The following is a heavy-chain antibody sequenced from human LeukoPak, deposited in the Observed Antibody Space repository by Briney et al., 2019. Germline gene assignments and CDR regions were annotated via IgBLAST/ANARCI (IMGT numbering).Heavy chain of an antibody. CDR2: IYSSGST. CDR3: ARRSTVTTFDY. CDR1: GGSISSYY. D-gene: IGHD4-17*01. J-gene: IGHJ4*02. Sequence: SETLSLTCTVSGGSISSYYWSWMRQPAGKGLEWIGRIYSSGSTKYNPSLKSRVTMSVDTSKNQFSLKLSSVAAADTAVYYCARRSTVTTFDYWGQGTLVTVSS. V-gene: IGHV4-4*07.